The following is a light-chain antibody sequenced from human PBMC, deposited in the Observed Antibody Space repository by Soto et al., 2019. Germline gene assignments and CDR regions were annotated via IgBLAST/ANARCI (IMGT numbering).Light chain of an antibody. CDR1: QSIRSN. Sequence: EIVMTQSPDTLSVSPGEGATLSCRVSQSIRSNLAWYQQRPGQPPRLLIYGASSRATGIPDRFSGSGSGTDFTLTISRLEPEDFAVYYCHQYGSSPTFGQGTRLEIK. J-gene: IGKJ5*01. CDR3: HQYGSSPT. V-gene: IGKV3-20*01. CDR2: GAS.